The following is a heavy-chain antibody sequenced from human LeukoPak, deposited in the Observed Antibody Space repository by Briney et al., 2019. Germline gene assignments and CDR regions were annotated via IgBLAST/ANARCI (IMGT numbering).Heavy chain of an antibody. V-gene: IGHV4-38-2*02. CDR1: GYSISSGYY. Sequence: SETLSLTCTVSGYSISSGYYWGWIRQPPGKGLEWIGSIYHSGSTYYNPSLKSRVTISVDTSKNQFSLKLSSVTAVDTAVYYCARTTKGNRPFDYWGQGTLVTVSS. D-gene: IGHD1-14*01. CDR3: ARTTKGNRPFDY. CDR2: IYHSGST. J-gene: IGHJ4*02.